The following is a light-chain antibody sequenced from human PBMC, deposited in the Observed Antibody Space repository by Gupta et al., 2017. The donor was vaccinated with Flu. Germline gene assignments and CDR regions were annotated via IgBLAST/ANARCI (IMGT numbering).Light chain of an antibody. CDR2: DDN. J-gene: IGLJ3*02. CDR1: TFNVGSNY. Sequence: KVVISCSGTTFNVGSNYVAWYQQLPGTAPKLLIYDDNKRPSGIPERFSCSRSGTSATLAIAGLQTGDEAAYYCATWDRSLNAAVFGGGTKVTVL. CDR3: ATWDRSLNAAV. V-gene: IGLV1-51*02.